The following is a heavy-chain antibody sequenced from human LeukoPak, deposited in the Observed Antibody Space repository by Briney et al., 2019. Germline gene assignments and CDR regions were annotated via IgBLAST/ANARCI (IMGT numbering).Heavy chain of an antibody. D-gene: IGHD3-22*01. J-gene: IGHJ3*02. CDR1: GFDFNTYS. CDR2: ISSGSSYI. CDR3: ARVSQVDDYYDSSVQDAFDI. V-gene: IGHV3-21*01. Sequence: KSGRSLRLSCAGSGFDFNTYSMNWIRQAPGKGLEWVSSISSGSSYIYYSDSVKGRFTISRDNAKNSLYLQMNSLRDEDTAVYYCARVSQVDDYYDSSVQDAFDIWGQGTMVTVSS.